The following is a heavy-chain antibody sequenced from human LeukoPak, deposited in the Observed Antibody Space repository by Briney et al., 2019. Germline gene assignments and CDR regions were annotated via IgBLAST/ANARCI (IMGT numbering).Heavy chain of an antibody. CDR3: ARGSYKDNSAFDI. CDR1: GFTFSSYG. CDR2: ISYDGSNK. D-gene: IGHD4-23*01. J-gene: IGHJ3*02. Sequence: GGSLRLSCAASGFTFSSYGMHWVRQAPAKGLEWVAVISYDGSNKYYADSVKGRFTISRDNSKNTLYLQMNSLRAEDTAVYYCARGSYKDNSAFDIRGQGTMVTVSS. V-gene: IGHV3-30*19.